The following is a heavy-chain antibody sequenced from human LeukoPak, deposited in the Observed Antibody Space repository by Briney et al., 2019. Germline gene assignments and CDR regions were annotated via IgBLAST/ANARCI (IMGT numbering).Heavy chain of an antibody. D-gene: IGHD5-24*01. Sequence: SETLSLTCTVSGGSISSGSYSWNWIRQPAGTGLECIGRIYTSGTTNYNPSLKSRVTMSVDTSKNQFSLKLSSVTAADTAVYYCARDGAEEMAFDYWGQGTLVTVSS. V-gene: IGHV4-61*02. J-gene: IGHJ4*02. CDR3: ARDGAEEMAFDY. CDR1: GGSISSGSYS. CDR2: IYTSGTT.